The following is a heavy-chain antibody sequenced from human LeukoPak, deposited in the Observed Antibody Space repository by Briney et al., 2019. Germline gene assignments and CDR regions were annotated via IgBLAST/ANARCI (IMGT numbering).Heavy chain of an antibody. J-gene: IGHJ4*02. CDR3: ATSTIFGVAYFDY. CDR2: ISGSGGST. V-gene: IGHV3-23*01. D-gene: IGHD3-3*01. Sequence: GGSLRLSCAASGFTFSSYAMSWVRQAPGKGLEWVSAISGSGGSTYYADSVKGRFTISRDNSKNTLYLQMNSLRAEDTAVYYCATSTIFGVAYFDYWGQGTLVTVSS. CDR1: GFTFSSYA.